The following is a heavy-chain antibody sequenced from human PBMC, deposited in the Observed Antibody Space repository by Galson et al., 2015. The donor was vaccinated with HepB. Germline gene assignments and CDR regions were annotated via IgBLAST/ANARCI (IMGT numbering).Heavy chain of an antibody. Sequence: SLRLSCAASGFTFSSYSMNWVRQAPGKGLEWVSSISSSSSYIYYADSVKGRFTISRDNAKNSLYLQMNSLRAEDTAVYHCARDRQQLVELDYWGQGTLVTVSS. CDR1: GFTFSSYS. V-gene: IGHV3-21*01. CDR3: ARDRQQLVELDY. J-gene: IGHJ4*02. D-gene: IGHD6-13*01. CDR2: ISSSSSYI.